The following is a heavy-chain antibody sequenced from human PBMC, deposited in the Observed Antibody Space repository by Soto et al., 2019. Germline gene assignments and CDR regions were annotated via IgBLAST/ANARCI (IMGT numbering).Heavy chain of an antibody. Sequence: QVQLVQSGAEVKKPGASVKVSCKASGYTFTNYGIGRVRQAPGQGLEWMGWLSTYNGNTNYAQKLQGRVTMTTDTSTTTAYMELRSLRSDDTAVYYCARGATYYYDSSGYYFDYWGQGTLVTVSS. D-gene: IGHD3-22*01. V-gene: IGHV1-18*01. CDR3: ARGATYYYDSSGYYFDY. CDR1: GYTFTNYG. J-gene: IGHJ4*02. CDR2: LSTYNGNT.